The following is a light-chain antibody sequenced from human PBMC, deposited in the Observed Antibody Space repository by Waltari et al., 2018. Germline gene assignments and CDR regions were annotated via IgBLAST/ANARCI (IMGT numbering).Light chain of an antibody. CDR2: AAS. CDR1: QSVSSD. J-gene: IGKJ1*01. Sequence: EMVMTQSPATLSVSPGERATLSCRASQSVSSDLAWYQQKSGQAPRLLIYAASNRATGIQARFNGGGSGTEFTLTISSLQSGDSAVYYCQQYNNWPLTFGQGTKVEIK. V-gene: IGKV3-15*01. CDR3: QQYNNWPLT.